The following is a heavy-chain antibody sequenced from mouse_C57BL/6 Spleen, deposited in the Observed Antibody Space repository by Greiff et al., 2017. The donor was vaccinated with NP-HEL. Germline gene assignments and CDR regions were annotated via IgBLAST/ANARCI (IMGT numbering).Heavy chain of an antibody. CDR3: ARKDDGYYEGFAY. CDR1: GYTFTSYW. D-gene: IGHD2-3*01. Sequence: VQLQQSGAELVRPGSSVKLSCKASGYTFTSYWMHWVKQRPIQGLEWIGNIDPSDSETHYNQKFKDKATLTVDKSSSTAYMQLSSLTSEDSAVYYCARKDDGYYEGFAYWGQGTLVTVSA. CDR2: IDPSDSET. V-gene: IGHV1-52*01. J-gene: IGHJ3*01.